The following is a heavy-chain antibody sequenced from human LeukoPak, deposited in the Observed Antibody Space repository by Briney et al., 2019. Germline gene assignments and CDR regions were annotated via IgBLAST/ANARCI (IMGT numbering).Heavy chain of an antibody. CDR2: TGLNSVNT. J-gene: IGHJ4*02. CDR1: GFTFSRHA. CDR3: AKGDDIGKHPTRAYYFDT. Sequence: GGSLRLSCAASGFTFSRHAMSWVRQAPGKGLEWVSATGLNSVNTLCAESVQGRFSISRDNSKNTLDLQMDNLRVDDTAVYYCAKGDDIGKHPTRAYYFDTWGQGTLVTVSS. D-gene: IGHD5-24*01. V-gene: IGHV3-23*01.